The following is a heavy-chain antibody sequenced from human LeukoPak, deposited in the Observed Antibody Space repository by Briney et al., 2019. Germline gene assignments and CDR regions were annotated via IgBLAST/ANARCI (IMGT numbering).Heavy chain of an antibody. D-gene: IGHD1-20*01. J-gene: IGHJ4*02. Sequence: PSETLSLTCIVSGGSFSSHYWSWIRQPPGKGLEWIGDIYYSGSTNYNPSLHSRVTISVDTSKNQFSLKLSSVTAAGPAVYYCAGGYNWNRLDYWGQGTLVTVSS. CDR1: GGSFSSHY. CDR3: AGGYNWNRLDY. V-gene: IGHV4-59*11. CDR2: IYYSGST.